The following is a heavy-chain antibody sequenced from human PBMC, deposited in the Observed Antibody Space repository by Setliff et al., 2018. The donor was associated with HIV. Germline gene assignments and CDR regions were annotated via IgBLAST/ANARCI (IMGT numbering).Heavy chain of an antibody. CDR3: ARGRGSSSSWPIDY. V-gene: IGHV4-59*06. J-gene: IGHJ4*02. CDR1: GGSISSYY. D-gene: IGHD6-13*01. CDR2: IYNTGSP. Sequence: SETLSLTCTVSGGSISSYYWSWIRQHPGKGLEWIGYIYNTGSPYHSPSLESRVTISIDTSKNQFSLKLSSVTAADTAVYFCARGRGSSSSWPIDYWGQGTLVTVSS.